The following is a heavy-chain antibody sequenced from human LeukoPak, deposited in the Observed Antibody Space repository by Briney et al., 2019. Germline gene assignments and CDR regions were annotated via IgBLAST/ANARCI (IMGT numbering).Heavy chain of an antibody. V-gene: IGHV3-21*01. CDR3: ARGVVAAAGTYYYYYGMDV. Sequence: GGSLRLSCAASGFTFSSYSMNWVRQAPGKGLEWVSSISSSSSYIYYADSVKGRFTISRDNAKNSLYLQMNSLRAEDTAVYYCARGVVAAAGTYYYYYGMDVWSQGTTVTVSS. CDR1: GFTFSSYS. J-gene: IGHJ6*02. D-gene: IGHD6-13*01. CDR2: ISSSSSYI.